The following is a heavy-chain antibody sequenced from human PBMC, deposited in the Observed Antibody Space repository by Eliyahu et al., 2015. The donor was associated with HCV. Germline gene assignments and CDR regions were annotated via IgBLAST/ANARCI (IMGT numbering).Heavy chain of an antibody. D-gene: IGHD6-19*01. CDR2: ISAYNGNT. Sequence: VQVSCKASGYTFTSYGISWVRQIPGQGLEWMGWISAYNGNTNYAQKLQGRVTMTTDTSTNTVYMEVRSLRSGDTAVYYCARDLGITVSPRYMDVWGQGTTVTVSS. CDR3: ARDLGITVSPRYMDV. V-gene: IGHV1-18*01. J-gene: IGHJ6*02. CDR1: GYTFTSYG.